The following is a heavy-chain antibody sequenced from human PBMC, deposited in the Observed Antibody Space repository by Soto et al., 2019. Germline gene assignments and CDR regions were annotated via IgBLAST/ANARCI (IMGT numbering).Heavy chain of an antibody. D-gene: IGHD4-17*01. CDR2: IYHSGST. V-gene: IGHV4-4*02. CDR3: ARENTVTELGVDY. Sequence: SETLSLTCAVSGGSISSSNWWSWVRQPPGKGLEWIGEIYHSGSTNYNPSLKSRVTISVDKSKNQFSLKLSSVTAADTAVYYCARENTVTELGVDYWGQGTLVTVSS. CDR1: GGSISSSNW. J-gene: IGHJ4*02.